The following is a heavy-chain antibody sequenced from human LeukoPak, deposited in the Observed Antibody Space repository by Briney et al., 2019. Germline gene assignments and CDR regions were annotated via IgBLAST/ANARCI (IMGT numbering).Heavy chain of an antibody. CDR1: GFSFSTSA. J-gene: IGHJ4*02. CDR3: AKRGYSYRPDYFDS. CDR2: ISDSGKST. Sequence: PGGSLRLSCAACGFSFSTSAMSWVRQAPGKGLEWLSAISDSGKSTSYADSVTGRFTISRDNSKNTVFLQMTRLRAEDTALYYCAKRGYSYRPDYFDSWGQGSLVTVSS. D-gene: IGHD5-18*01. V-gene: IGHV3-23*01.